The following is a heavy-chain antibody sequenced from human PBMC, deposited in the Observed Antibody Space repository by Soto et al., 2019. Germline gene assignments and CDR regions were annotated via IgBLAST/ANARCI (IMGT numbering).Heavy chain of an antibody. CDR2: ISAYNGNT. V-gene: IGHV1-18*01. CDR1: GYTFTSYA. CDR3: AREGQAPYYYYGMDV. J-gene: IGHJ6*02. Sequence: ASMKVSCKASGYTFTSYAMHWVRQAPGQGLEWMGWISAYNGNTNYAQKLQGRVTMTTDTSTSTAHMELRSLRSDDTAVYYCAREGQAPYYYYGMDVWGQGTAVTVSS.